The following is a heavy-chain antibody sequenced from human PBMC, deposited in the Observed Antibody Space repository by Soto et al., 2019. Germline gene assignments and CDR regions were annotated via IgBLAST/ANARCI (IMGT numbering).Heavy chain of an antibody. D-gene: IGHD2-2*01. V-gene: IGHV3-30*18. CDR2: ISYDGSNK. Sequence: GGSLRLSCAASGFTFSSYGMHWVRQAPGKGLEWVAVISYDGSNKYYADSVKGRFTISRDNSKNTLYLQMNSLRAEDTAVDYCAKDGVQLLFTSSYPSYWGQGTLVTVSS. CDR1: GFTFSSYG. CDR3: AKDGVQLLFTSSYPSY. J-gene: IGHJ4*02.